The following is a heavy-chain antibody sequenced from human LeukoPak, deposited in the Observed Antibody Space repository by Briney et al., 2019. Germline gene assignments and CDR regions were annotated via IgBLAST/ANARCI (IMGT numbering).Heavy chain of an antibody. CDR3: ARHVPGQWPYYYYYMDV. CDR2: IYYSGST. Sequence: PSETLSLTCTVSGGSISSSSYYWGWIRQPPGKGREWIGSIYYSGSTYYNPSLKSRVTISVDTSKNQFSLKLSSVTAADTAVYYCARHVPGQWPYYYYYMDVWGKGTTVTVSS. CDR1: GGSISSSSYY. J-gene: IGHJ6*03. D-gene: IGHD6-19*01. V-gene: IGHV4-39*01.